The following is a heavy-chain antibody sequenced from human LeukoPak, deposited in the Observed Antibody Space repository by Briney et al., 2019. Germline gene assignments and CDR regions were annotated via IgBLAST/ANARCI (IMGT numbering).Heavy chain of an antibody. V-gene: IGHV4-59*08. Sequence: SETLSLTCTVSGGSISSYYWSWIRQPPGKGLEWIGYIYYSGSTNYNPSLKSRVTISVDTSKNQFSLKLSSVTAADTAVYYCASEDCSSTSCYYFDYWGQGTLVTVSS. CDR2: IYYSGST. CDR3: ASEDCSSTSCYYFDY. CDR1: GGSISSYY. D-gene: IGHD2-2*01. J-gene: IGHJ4*02.